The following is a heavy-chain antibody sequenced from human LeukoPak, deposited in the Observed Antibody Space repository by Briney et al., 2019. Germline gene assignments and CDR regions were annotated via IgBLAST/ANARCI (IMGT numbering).Heavy chain of an antibody. CDR3: VAGADYYSSGGLNDY. V-gene: IGHV3-30*04. CDR1: GFTFSSYA. J-gene: IGHJ4*02. Sequence: SGGSLRLSCAASGFTFSSYAMHWVRQAPGKGLEWVAVISYDGSNKYYADSVKGRFTISRDNSKNTLYLQMNSLRAEDTAVYYCVAGADYYSSGGLNDYWGQGTLVTVSS. D-gene: IGHD3-10*01. CDR2: ISYDGSNK.